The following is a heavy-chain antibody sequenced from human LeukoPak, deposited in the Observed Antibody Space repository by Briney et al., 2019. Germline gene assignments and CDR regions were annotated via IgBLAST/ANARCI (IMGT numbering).Heavy chain of an antibody. J-gene: IGHJ6*02. CDR1: GYTFTSYA. Sequence: ASVKVSCKASGYTFTSYAMHWVRQAPGQRLEWMGWINAGNGNTKYSQKFQGRVTITRDTSASTAYMELSSLRSEDTAVYYCARGQRDSGPYYYYGMDVWGQGTTVTVSS. CDR2: INAGNGNT. D-gene: IGHD3-10*01. V-gene: IGHV1-3*01. CDR3: ARGQRDSGPYYYYGMDV.